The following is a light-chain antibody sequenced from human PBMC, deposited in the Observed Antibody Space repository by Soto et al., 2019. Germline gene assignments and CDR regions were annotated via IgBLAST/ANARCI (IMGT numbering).Light chain of an antibody. Sequence: HSALTQPASVSASPGQSISISCTGTSNDVGAFDYVSWYQQHPGKAPKLIIFEVFNRPSGVSTRFSGSKSGSTASLTISGLKAEDEADYFCSSYTTNNAHVFGGGTKLTVL. CDR3: SSYTTNNAHV. CDR2: EVF. V-gene: IGLV2-14*01. CDR1: SNDVGAFDY. J-gene: IGLJ2*01.